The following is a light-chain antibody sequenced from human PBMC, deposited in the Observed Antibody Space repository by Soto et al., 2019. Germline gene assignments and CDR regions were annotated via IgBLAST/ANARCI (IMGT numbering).Light chain of an antibody. V-gene: IGKV3-15*01. CDR1: ESVSRN. CDR3: QQYWHWPRA. CDR2: GAS. Sequence: EIVVTQSPVTLSVSPGERVTLSCRASESVSRNLAWYQQKPGQTPRLLIYGASTRATGVPARFSGSGSGTDFNLAITSLQSEDFAVYYCQQYWHWPRAFGQGTKVDIK. J-gene: IGKJ1*01.